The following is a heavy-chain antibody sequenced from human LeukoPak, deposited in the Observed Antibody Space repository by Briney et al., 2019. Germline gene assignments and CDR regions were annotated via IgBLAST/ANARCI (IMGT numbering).Heavy chain of an antibody. CDR1: GFTFSDHY. Sequence: GGSLRLSCAASGFTFSDHYMSWIRQAPGKGLEWLSYISSDYSTTYYADSVEGRFTISRDNAKHSLYLQMNSLRAEDTAVYYCAKAGTAWDFDYWGQGTLVTVSS. J-gene: IGHJ4*02. V-gene: IGHV3-11*01. CDR2: ISSDYSTT. D-gene: IGHD2-21*01. CDR3: AKAGTAWDFDY.